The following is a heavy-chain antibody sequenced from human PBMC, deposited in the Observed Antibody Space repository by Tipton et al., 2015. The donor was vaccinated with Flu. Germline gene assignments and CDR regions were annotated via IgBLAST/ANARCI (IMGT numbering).Heavy chain of an antibody. V-gene: IGHV4-39*07. D-gene: IGHD3-10*01. J-gene: IGHJ6*04. CDR3: ARDRASGSDLYYCYGRDV. CDR2: IYYSGST. Sequence: LRLSCTVSGGSISSSSYYWGWIRQPPGKGLEWIGSIYYSGSTYYNPSLKSRVTISVDTSKNQFSLKLSSVTAADTAVYYCARDRASGSDLYYCYGRDVWGKGNTVSVSS. CDR1: GGSISSSSYY.